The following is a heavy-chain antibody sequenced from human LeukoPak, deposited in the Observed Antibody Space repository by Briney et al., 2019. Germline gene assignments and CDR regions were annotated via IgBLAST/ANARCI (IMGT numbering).Heavy chain of an antibody. CDR2: IRSGGTNT. CDR3: AKDPLGRYGGHL. V-gene: IGHV3-48*01. CDR1: GFTFSSFS. Sequence: PGGSLRLSCAASGFTFSSFSMNWVRQAPGKGLEWVSYIRSGGTNTDYTGSVKGRFTISRDNSKNTLYLQMNSLRPEDSAVYYCAKDPLGRYGGHLGGQGTLVIVSS. D-gene: IGHD4-23*01. J-gene: IGHJ4*02.